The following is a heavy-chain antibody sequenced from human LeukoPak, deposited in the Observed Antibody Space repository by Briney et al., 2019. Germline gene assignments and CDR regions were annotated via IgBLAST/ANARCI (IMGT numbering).Heavy chain of an antibody. CDR3: ARENDILTGYSKRSYYFDY. Sequence: GGSLRLSCAASGFTFSSYSMNWVRQAPGKGLEWVSSITRSSIYIYSADSVKGRFTISRDNAKKSLYLQMNSLRAEDTALYYCARENDILTGYSKRSYYFDYWGQGTLVTVSS. J-gene: IGHJ4*02. CDR1: GFTFSSYS. CDR2: ITRSSIYI. D-gene: IGHD3-9*01. V-gene: IGHV3-21*01.